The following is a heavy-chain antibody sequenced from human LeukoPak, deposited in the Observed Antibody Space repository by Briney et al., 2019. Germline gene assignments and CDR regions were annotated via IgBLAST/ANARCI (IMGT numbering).Heavy chain of an antibody. Sequence: GRSLRLSCAASGFSVTSTYMTWIRQAPGKGLEWVSIFYRGVSRHYADSVKGRFTISRDNSKNTLYVQMPSLRGEDTAVYFCARGGRLIPGFGGVIDSFYFDYWGQGALVTVSS. D-gene: IGHD3-16*02. CDR1: GFSVTSTY. J-gene: IGHJ4*02. V-gene: IGHV3-53*05. CDR2: FYRGVSR. CDR3: ARGGRLIPGFGGVIDSFYFDY.